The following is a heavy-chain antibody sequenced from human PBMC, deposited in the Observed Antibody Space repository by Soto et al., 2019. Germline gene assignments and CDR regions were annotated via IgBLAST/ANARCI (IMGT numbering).Heavy chain of an antibody. D-gene: IGHD1-26*01. V-gene: IGHV1-46*01. J-gene: IGHJ4*02. CDR1: GYTFTSYY. CDR2: INPSGGST. CDR3: ASAPVVGATVGY. Sequence: QVQLVQSGAEVKKPGASVKVSCKASGYTFTSYYMHWVRQAPGQGLEWMGIINPSGGSTSYAQKFQGRVTMTRDTSTSPFYMELSSLRSEDTAVYYCASAPVVGATVGYWGQGTLVTVSS.